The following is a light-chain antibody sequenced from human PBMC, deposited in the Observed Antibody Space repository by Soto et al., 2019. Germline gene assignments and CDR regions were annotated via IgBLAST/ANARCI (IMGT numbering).Light chain of an antibody. V-gene: IGKV1-5*01. CDR2: DAS. CDR1: QTTNTW. Sequence: GDRVPLTCRASQTTNTWLAWYQQKPGTAPKLLIYDASSLEGGVPSRFSASGSGTEFTLTISSLQPDDLATYYCQQYISYPYTFGQGTKVEIK. CDR3: QQYISYPYT. J-gene: IGKJ2*01.